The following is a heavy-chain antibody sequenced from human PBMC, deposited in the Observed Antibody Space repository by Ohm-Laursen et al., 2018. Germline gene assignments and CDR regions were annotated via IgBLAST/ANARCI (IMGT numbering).Heavy chain of an antibody. Sequence: SLRLSCTASGFTFSSYSMNWVRQAPGKGLEWVSSISSSSSYIYYADSVKGRFTISRDNAKNSLYLQMNSLRAEDTAVYYCARGLCGGDCYSDWGQGTLVTVSS. CDR1: GFTFSSYS. D-gene: IGHD2-21*02. CDR3: ARGLCGGDCYSD. J-gene: IGHJ4*02. CDR2: ISSSSSYI. V-gene: IGHV3-21*01.